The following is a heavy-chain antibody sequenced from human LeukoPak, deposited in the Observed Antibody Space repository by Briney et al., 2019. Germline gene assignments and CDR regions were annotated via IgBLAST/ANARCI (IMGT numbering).Heavy chain of an antibody. J-gene: IGHJ2*01. CDR2: IQSDGSDK. V-gene: IGHV3-30*02. CDR1: GFSFSSYG. D-gene: IGHD3-10*01. CDR3: VKGLVPGKNWYFDL. Sequence: GGSLRLSCAASGFSFSSYGMHWVRQAPGKGLEWLAFIQSDGSDKDYPDPVKGRFTIFRDNSRNTLYLQMNSLRDGDTAAYYCVKGLVPGKNWYFDLWGRGALVTVSS.